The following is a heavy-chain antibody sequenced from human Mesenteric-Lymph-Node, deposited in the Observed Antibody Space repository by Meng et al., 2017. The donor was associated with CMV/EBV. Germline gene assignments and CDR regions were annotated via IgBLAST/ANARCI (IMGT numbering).Heavy chain of an antibody. CDR3: ARQEAGIDY. D-gene: IGHD6-13*01. V-gene: IGHV3-30*03. Sequence: LSCAASGFTFDIHGMNWVRQAPDKGLEWVATISHDGGNEHYPDSVKGRFVISRDNSKNTLYLQMNSLRDEDTAMYYCARQEAGIDYWGQGALVTVSS. CDR2: ISHDGGNE. J-gene: IGHJ4*02. CDR1: GFTFDIHG.